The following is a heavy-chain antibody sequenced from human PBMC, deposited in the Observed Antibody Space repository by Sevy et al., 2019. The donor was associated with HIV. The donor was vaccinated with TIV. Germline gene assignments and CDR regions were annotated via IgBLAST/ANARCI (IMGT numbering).Heavy chain of an antibody. D-gene: IGHD3-10*01. Sequence: GGSLRLSCAASGFTFSSYAMSWVRQAPGKGLEWVSAISGSGGSTYYADSVKGRFTISRDNSKNTLYLQMNSLRVEDTAVYYCAKDYGSGSFYYYYGMDVWGQGTTVTVSS. CDR2: ISGSGGST. CDR1: GFTFSSYA. CDR3: AKDYGSGSFYYYYGMDV. V-gene: IGHV3-23*01. J-gene: IGHJ6*02.